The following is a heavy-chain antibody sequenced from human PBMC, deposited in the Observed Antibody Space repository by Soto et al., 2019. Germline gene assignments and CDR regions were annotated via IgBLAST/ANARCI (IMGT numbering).Heavy chain of an antibody. V-gene: IGHV3-23*01. J-gene: IGHJ4*02. CDR1: GFTFSTYD. Sequence: EVQLLESGGGLVLPGGSLRLSCAASGFTFSTYDMRWVRQAPGKGLEWVSAISDSGDRTHYADSVKGRFTVSRDYSKNTVYLQMTSLGAVDTAVYYCEKGSFHDKGHVDDDYWGRGTLVTVSS. CDR3: EKGSFHDKGHVDDDY. D-gene: IGHD3-22*01. CDR2: ISDSGDRT.